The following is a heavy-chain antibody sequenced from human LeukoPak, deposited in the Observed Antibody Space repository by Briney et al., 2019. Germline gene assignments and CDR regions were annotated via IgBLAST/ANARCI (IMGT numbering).Heavy chain of an antibody. J-gene: IGHJ3*02. CDR1: GFTFSSYG. V-gene: IGHV3-30*02. D-gene: IGHD2-2*01. CDR2: IRYDGSNK. CDR3: AKDSDIVVVPAAPPDAFDI. Sequence: GGSLRLSCAASGFTFSSYGMHWVRQAPGKGLEWVALIRYDGSNKYYADSVKGRFTISRDNSKNTLYLQMNSLRAEDTAVYYCAKDSDIVVVPAAPPDAFDIWGQGTMVTVSS.